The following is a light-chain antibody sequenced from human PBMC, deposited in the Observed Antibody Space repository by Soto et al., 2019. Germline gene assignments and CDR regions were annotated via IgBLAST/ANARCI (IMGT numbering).Light chain of an antibody. CDR2: ETS. J-gene: IGKJ1*01. CDR3: QKYGSSPWT. V-gene: IGKV3-20*01. Sequence: EIVLTQSPGTLSLSPGERATLSCRASQSVRDSHLAWYQQKPGQAPSLLIYETSSRATGIPDRFRGSGSGTEFALTITRVEPEDVAMYFCQKYGSSPWTFGQGTKVEI. CDR1: QSVRDSH.